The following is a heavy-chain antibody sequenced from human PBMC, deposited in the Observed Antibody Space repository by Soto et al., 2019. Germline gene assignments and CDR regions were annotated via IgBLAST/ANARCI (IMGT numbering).Heavy chain of an antibody. J-gene: IGHJ6*02. Sequence: GESLKISCKGSGYSFTSYWIGWVRQMPGKGLEWMGIIYPGDSDTRYSPSFQGQVTISADKSISTAYLQWSSLKASDTAMYYCAREGSRSYSNYVTVRDYYYGMDVWGQGTTVTVSS. D-gene: IGHD4-4*01. CDR2: IYPGDSDT. CDR1: GYSFTSYW. V-gene: IGHV5-51*01. CDR3: AREGSRSYSNYVTVRDYYYGMDV.